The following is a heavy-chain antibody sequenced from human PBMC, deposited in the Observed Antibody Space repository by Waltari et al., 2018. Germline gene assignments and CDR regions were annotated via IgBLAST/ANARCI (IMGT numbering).Heavy chain of an antibody. D-gene: IGHD6-19*01. J-gene: IGHJ4*02. CDR1: GHRFPGYW. CDR2: IYPDDSDV. CDR3: ARHIYSSGWYFYFDH. Sequence: EVQLVQSGAEVKKPGESLKISCQGAGHRFPGYWIAWVRQMPGKGLEYMGLIYPDDSDVKYNPSFQGQVTISVDKSINTAYLQWGSLKASDSAMYFSARHIYSSGWYFYFDHWGQGTLVTVSS. V-gene: IGHV5-51*01.